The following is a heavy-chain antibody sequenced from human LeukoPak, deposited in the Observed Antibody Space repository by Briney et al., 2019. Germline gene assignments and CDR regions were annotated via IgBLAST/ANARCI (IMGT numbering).Heavy chain of an antibody. D-gene: IGHD3-16*01. J-gene: IGHJ4*02. CDR2: IKQDGSEK. CDR1: GFTFSSYW. CDR3: ARSIEGVYYFDY. Sequence: GGSLRLSCAASGFTFSSYWTSWVSQAPGKGLEWVANIKQDGSEKYYVDSVKGRFTISRDNAKNSLYLQMNNLRAEDTAVYYCARSIEGVYYFDYWGQGTLVTVSS. V-gene: IGHV3-7*05.